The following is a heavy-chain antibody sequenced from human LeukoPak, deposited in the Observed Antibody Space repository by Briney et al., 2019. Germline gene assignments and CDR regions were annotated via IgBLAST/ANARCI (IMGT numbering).Heavy chain of an antibody. V-gene: IGHV3-21*01. CDR2: ISGLSSYT. Sequence: GGSLRLSCSASGFTFSDYDMNWVRQAPGKGLEWVSSISGLSSYTYYGESVKGRFSISRDNAKNSLYLQMNSLGAEDTATYYCGRAFPPLRTSSAGDLWGQGILVTVSS. J-gene: IGHJ4*02. CDR1: GFTFSDYD. CDR3: GRAFPPLRTSSAGDL. D-gene: IGHD3-16*01.